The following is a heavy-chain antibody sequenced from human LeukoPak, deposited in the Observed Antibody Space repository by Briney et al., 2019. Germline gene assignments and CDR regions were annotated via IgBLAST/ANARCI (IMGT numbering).Heavy chain of an antibody. J-gene: IGHJ4*02. CDR2: INHSGST. CDR1: GGSFSGYY. V-gene: IGHV4-34*01. D-gene: IGHD3-22*01. CDR3: AREGDSSGYYKGDY. Sequence: PSETLSLTCAVYGGSFSGYYWSWIRQPPGEGLEWIGEINHSGSTNYNPSLKSRVTTSVDTSKNQFSLKLSSVTAADTAVYYCAREGDSSGYYKGDYWGQGTLVTVSS.